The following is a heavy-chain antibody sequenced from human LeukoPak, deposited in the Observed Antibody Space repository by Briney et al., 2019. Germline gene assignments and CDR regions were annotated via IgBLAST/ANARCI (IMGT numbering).Heavy chain of an antibody. J-gene: IGHJ5*02. Sequence: ASVKVSCKASGYTFTSYYMHWVRQAPGQGLEWMGIINPSGGSTSYAQKFQGRVTMTRDTSTSTVYMELSSLRSEDTAVYYCARDYLRMTTVTRGWFDPWGQGTLVTVSS. CDR3: ARDYLRMTTVTRGWFDP. D-gene: IGHD4-17*01. CDR2: INPSGGST. CDR1: GYTFTSYY. V-gene: IGHV1-46*01.